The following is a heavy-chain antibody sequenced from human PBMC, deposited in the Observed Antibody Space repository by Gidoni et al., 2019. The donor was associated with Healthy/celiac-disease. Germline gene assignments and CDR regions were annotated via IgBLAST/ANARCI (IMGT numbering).Heavy chain of an antibody. V-gene: IGHV3-23*04. D-gene: IGHD2-15*01. CDR2: ISGSGGST. Sequence: EVQLVESGGGLVQPGGSLRLSCAASGFTFSSYAMRWVRQAPGKGLEWVSAISGSGGSTYYADAVKGRFTISRDNSKNTLYLQMNSLRAEDTAVYYCAKVVVEEDIVVVVAATWYGMDVWGQGTTVTVSS. CDR3: AKVVVEEDIVVVVAATWYGMDV. CDR1: GFTFSSYA. J-gene: IGHJ6*02.